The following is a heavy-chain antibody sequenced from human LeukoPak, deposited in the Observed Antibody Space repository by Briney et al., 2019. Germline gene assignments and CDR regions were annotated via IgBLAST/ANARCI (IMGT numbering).Heavy chain of an antibody. CDR3: ARNYYQNYYYYYYMDV. CDR1: GYTFTSYY. D-gene: IGHD1-26*01. J-gene: IGHJ6*03. Sequence: ASVKVSCKASGYTFTSYYMHWVRQAPGQGLEWMGIINPSGGSTSYAQKFQGRVTMTRDMSTSTVYMELSSLRSEDTAVCYCARNYYQNYYYYYYMDVWGKGTTVTVSS. V-gene: IGHV1-46*01. CDR2: INPSGGST.